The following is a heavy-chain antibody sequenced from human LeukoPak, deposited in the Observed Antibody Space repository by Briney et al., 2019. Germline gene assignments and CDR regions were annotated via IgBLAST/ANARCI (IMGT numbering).Heavy chain of an antibody. CDR3: ARLGHIAAAGTYDY. CDR2: IFYSGSP. D-gene: IGHD6-13*01. Sequence: SETLSLICTVSGGSISSYYWSWIGQPPGKGLEWIANIFYSGSPNYNPSLKSRVTISFDTSKNQFSLKLSSVTAADTAVYYCARLGHIAAAGTYDYWGQGTLVTVSS. J-gene: IGHJ4*02. V-gene: IGHV4-59*08. CDR1: GGSISSYY.